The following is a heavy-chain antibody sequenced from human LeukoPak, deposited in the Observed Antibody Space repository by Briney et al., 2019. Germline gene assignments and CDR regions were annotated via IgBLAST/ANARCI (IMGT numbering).Heavy chain of an antibody. Sequence: GESLKISCKASGYSFTSYWIGWVRQMPGKGLDWMGIIYPGDSNTRYSPPFQGQVTISADKSISTAYLQWSSLKASDTAMYYCAKQVGSNWYMDNWGQGTLVTVSS. J-gene: IGHJ1*01. D-gene: IGHD6-13*01. V-gene: IGHV5-51*01. CDR3: AKQVGSNWYMDN. CDR1: GYSFTSYW. CDR2: IYPGDSNT.